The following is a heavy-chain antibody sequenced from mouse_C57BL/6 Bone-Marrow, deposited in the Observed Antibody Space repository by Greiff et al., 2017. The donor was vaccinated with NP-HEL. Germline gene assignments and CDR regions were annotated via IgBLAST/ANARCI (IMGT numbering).Heavy chain of an antibody. Sequence: EVKLVESGGGLVKPGGSLKLSCAASGFTFSSYAMSWVRQTPEKRLAWVATISDGGSYTYYPDTVKGRFTISRDNAKNNLYLQMSRLRSEDTAMYYCARSHYYGSNVVGYWGQGTSVTVSS. CDR1: GFTFSSYA. CDR2: ISDGGSYT. V-gene: IGHV5-4*03. J-gene: IGHJ4*01. D-gene: IGHD1-1*01. CDR3: ARSHYYGSNVVGY.